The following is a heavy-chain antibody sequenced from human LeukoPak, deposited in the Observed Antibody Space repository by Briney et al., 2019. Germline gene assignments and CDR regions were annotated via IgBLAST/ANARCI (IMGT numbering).Heavy chain of an antibody. J-gene: IGHJ3*02. CDR2: FFHSGNT. Sequence: SETLSLTCSVGGYSLSRGYYWGWVRPPPGKGLEWIGTFFHSGNTYYSPSLKSRLNISVDTSKNQFYLRLSSVTAADTAVYYCARISDLLRAFEMWGQGTMVTVSS. CDR3: ARISDLLRAFEM. V-gene: IGHV4-38-2*02. CDR1: GYSLSRGYY. D-gene: IGHD1-26*01.